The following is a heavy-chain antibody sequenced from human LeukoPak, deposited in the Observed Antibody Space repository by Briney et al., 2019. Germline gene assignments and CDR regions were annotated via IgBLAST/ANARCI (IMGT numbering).Heavy chain of an antibody. Sequence: GESLKISCKVSGYSFTNYWIGWVRQMPGKGLEWMGIIYPDDSDTKYSPSFQGQVTISADKSISTAYLQWSSLKASDTAMYYCARSGRLGYCSGGSCSRWDYWGQGTLVTVSS. CDR1: GYSFTNYW. J-gene: IGHJ4*02. CDR2: IYPDDSDT. CDR3: ARSGRLGYCSGGSCSRWDY. D-gene: IGHD2-15*01. V-gene: IGHV5-51*01.